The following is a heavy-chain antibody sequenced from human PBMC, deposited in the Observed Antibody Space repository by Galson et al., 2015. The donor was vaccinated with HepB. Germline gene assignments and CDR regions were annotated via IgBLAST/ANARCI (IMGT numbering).Heavy chain of an antibody. Sequence: SVKVSCKASGYTFTSSGISWVRQAPGQGLEWMGWISTYSGNTNYAQKLLDRVTMTTDTSTTTAYMELRSLRSDDTAVYYCVRDKDHAFDIGGQGTMVAVSS. CDR1: GYTFTSSG. CDR3: VRDKDHAFDI. V-gene: IGHV1-18*01. CDR2: ISTYSGNT. J-gene: IGHJ3*02.